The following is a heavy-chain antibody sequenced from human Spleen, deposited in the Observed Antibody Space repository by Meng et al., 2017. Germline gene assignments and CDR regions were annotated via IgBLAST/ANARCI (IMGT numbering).Heavy chain of an antibody. CDR2: IYSDGKT. CDR1: EFTVSSTR. CDR3: ASHLWSGYRGVGY. V-gene: IGHV3-53*01. Sequence: EVQLVESGGGLIQPGGSLRLSCAASEFTVSSTRMSWVRQAPGKGLEWVSVIYSDGKTYYADSVKGRFTISRDNSKNTLYLQMNSLRVEDTAVYYCASHLWSGYRGVGYWGQGTLVTVSS. D-gene: IGHD3-3*01. J-gene: IGHJ4*02.